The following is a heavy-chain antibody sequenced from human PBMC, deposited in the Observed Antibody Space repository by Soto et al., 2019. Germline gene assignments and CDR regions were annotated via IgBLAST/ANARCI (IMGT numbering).Heavy chain of an antibody. V-gene: IGHV4-34*01. D-gene: IGHD1-1*01. CDR2: INHSGST. CDR1: GGSFSGYY. J-gene: IGHJ4*02. CDR3: ARDKSTGLFDY. Sequence: QVQLQQWGAGLLKPSETLSLTCAVYGGSFSGYYWTWIRQPPGTGLEWIGEINHSGSTNYNPSLKSRVTISVDTTKNQFSLKLTSVTAADTAVYYCARDKSTGLFDYWGQGHLFTVSS.